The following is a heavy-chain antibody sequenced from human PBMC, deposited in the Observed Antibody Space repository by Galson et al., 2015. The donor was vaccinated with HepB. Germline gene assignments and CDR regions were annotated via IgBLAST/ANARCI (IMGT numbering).Heavy chain of an antibody. J-gene: IGHJ3*02. D-gene: IGHD4-17*01. CDR3: AREGPLARVTTYAFDI. CDR2: ISYDGSNK. V-gene: IGHV3-30*04. Sequence: SLRLSCAASGFTFSSYAMHWVRQAPGKGLEWVAVISYDGSNKYYADSVKGRFTISRDNSKNTLYLQMNSLRAEDTAVYYCAREGPLARVTTYAFDIWGQGTMATVSS. CDR1: GFTFSSYA.